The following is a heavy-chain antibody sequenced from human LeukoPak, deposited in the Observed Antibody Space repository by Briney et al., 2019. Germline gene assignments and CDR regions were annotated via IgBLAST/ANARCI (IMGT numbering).Heavy chain of an antibody. Sequence: PGGSLRLSCAASGFTFSSYAMHWVRQAPGKGLEWVAVISYDGSNKYYANSVKGRFTISRDNAKNSLYLQMNSLRVEGTAVYYCATEGIVGGGAHFDYWGQGTLVTVSS. D-gene: IGHD1-26*01. CDR2: ISYDGSNK. V-gene: IGHV3-30-3*01. J-gene: IGHJ4*02. CDR3: ATEGIVGGGAHFDY. CDR1: GFTFSSYA.